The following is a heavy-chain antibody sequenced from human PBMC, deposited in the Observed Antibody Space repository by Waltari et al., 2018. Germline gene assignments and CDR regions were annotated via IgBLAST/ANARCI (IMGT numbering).Heavy chain of an antibody. Sequence: EVHLVESGGGLVKPGGSLRLSCEASGFCFSTYAMSWVRQTPGKALEWLASIGSGGSYIYYADSMRGLFVISRDDATNSLYLHIHSLRAEDTAMYYCAREGQQLARYLDSWGQGTLVTVSS. CDR1: GFCFSTYA. J-gene: IGHJ4*02. V-gene: IGHV3-21*01. CDR2: IGSGGSYI. CDR3: AREGQQLARYLDS. D-gene: IGHD6-13*01.